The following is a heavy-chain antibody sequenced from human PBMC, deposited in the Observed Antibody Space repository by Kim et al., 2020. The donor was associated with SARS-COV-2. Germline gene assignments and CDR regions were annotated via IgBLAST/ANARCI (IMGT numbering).Heavy chain of an antibody. D-gene: IGHD3-10*01. Sequence: SETLSLTCTVSGGSISSYYWSWIRQPPGKGLEWIGYIYYSGSTNYNPSLKSRVTISVDTSKNQFSLKLSSVTAADTAVYYCARARPMVRGPYGYYFDYWGQGTLVTVSS. V-gene: IGHV4-59*01. CDR3: ARARPMVRGPYGYYFDY. CDR2: IYYSGST. CDR1: GGSISSYY. J-gene: IGHJ4*02.